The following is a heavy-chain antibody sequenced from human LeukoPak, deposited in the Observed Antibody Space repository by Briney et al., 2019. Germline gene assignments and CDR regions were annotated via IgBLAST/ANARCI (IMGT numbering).Heavy chain of an antibody. D-gene: IGHD5-18*01. CDR2: IIPIFGTA. J-gene: IGHJ4*02. Sequence: SVKVSCKASGGTFSSYAISWVRQAPGQGLEWMGGIIPIFGTANYAQKFQGRVTITTDESTSTAYMELSSLRSEDTAVYYCARDPPDTTMGGDYWGQGTLVTVSS. CDR1: GGTFSSYA. CDR3: ARDPPDTTMGGDY. V-gene: IGHV1-69*05.